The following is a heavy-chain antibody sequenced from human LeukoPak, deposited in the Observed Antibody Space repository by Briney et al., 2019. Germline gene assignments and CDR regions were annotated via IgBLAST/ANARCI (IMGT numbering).Heavy chain of an antibody. Sequence: SVKVSCKASGGTFSSYAISWVRQAPGQGLEWMGGIIPIFGTANYAQKFQGRVTITADESTSTAYMELSSLRSEDTAVYYCARDRASYGSGSYYPYIGFDPWGQGTLVTVSS. D-gene: IGHD3-10*01. CDR3: ARDRASYGSGSYYPYIGFDP. V-gene: IGHV1-69*13. CDR1: GGTFSSYA. CDR2: IIPIFGTA. J-gene: IGHJ5*02.